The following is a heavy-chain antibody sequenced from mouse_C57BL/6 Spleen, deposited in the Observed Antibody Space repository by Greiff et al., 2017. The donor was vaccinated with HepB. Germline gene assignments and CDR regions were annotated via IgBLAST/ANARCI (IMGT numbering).Heavy chain of an antibody. V-gene: IGHV1-52*01. D-gene: IGHD1-1*01. CDR3: ARRSPYYAMDY. Sequence: QFHVKQPGAELVRPGSSVKLSCKASGYTFTSYWMHWVKQRPIQGLEWIGNIDPSDSETHYNQKFKDKATLTVDKSSSTAYMQLSSLTSEDSAVYYCARRSPYYAMDYWGQGTSVTVSS. CDR2: IDPSDSET. CDR1: GYTFTSYW. J-gene: IGHJ4*01.